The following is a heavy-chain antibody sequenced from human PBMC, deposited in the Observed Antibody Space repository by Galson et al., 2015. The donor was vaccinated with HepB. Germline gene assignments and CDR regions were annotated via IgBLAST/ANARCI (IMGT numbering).Heavy chain of an antibody. CDR1: GFIFRSYA. CDR3: ARGRGYSSIWYEDNWFDP. CDR2: IWSDGSNE. J-gene: IGHJ5*02. D-gene: IGHD6-13*01. V-gene: IGHV3-33*01. Sequence: SLRLSCAASGFIFRSYAMHWVRQAPGKGLEWVAVIWSDGSNEDYAESVKGRFTISRDNSKNRLYLQMNSLRVEDTAVFYCARGRGYSSIWYEDNWFDPWGQGTLVTVSS.